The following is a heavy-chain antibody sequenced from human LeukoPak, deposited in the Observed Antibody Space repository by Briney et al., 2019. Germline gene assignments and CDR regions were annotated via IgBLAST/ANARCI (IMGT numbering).Heavy chain of an antibody. D-gene: IGHD6-13*01. CDR3: ARRRAEGGSNGHYNWFDP. J-gene: IGHJ5*02. V-gene: IGHV4-59*08. CDR1: GDSINDYY. CDR2: IYYSGRT. Sequence: SETLSLTCTVSGDSINDYYWGWIRQPPGKGLEWIGYIYYSGRTKYNPSLQGRVTISVDTSKNQFSLKLSSVTAADTAVYYCARRRAEGGSNGHYNWFDPWGQGTLVTVSS.